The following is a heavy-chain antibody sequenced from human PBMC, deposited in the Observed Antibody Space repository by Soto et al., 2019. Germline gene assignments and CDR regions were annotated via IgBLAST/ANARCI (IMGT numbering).Heavy chain of an antibody. CDR3: AKGYCSTTSCSYFDS. CDR2: ISGGGSNI. CDR1: GFSFSSYA. Sequence: EVQLVESGGGLVQPGGSLRLSCAASGFSFSSYAMSWVRQAPGKGLEWVSVISGGGSNIYYADSVKGRFTISRDNPKYTLYLQMNSLRADDTAVYFCAKGYCSTTSCSYFDSWGQRNLVPVSS. J-gene: IGHJ4*02. V-gene: IGHV3-23*04. D-gene: IGHD2-2*01.